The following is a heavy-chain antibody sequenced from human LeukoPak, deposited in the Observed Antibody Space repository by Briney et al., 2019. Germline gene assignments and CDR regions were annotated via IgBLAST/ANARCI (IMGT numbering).Heavy chain of an antibody. D-gene: IGHD3-22*01. CDR1: GFTFDDYL. V-gene: IGHV3-43*01. CDR3: AKDKGSYYDSSGYYFFRDAFDI. J-gene: IGHJ3*02. CDR2: ISWDGDTT. Sequence: GGSLRLSCAASGFTFDDYLLHWVRQAPGKGLEWVSLISWDGDTTYYADSVKGRFTISRDNSKNSLYLQMNSLRAEDTALYYCAKDKGSYYDSSGYYFFRDAFDIWGQGTMVTVSS.